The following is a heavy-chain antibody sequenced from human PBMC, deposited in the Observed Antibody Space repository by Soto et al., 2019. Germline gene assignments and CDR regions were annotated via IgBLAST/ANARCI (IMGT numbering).Heavy chain of an antibody. Sequence: EVQLVESGGGLVKPGGSLRLSCAASGFTFSNAWMNWVRQAPVKGLDWVGRINSKTDGGTTDYAAPVKGRFTISRDDSKNTLYLQMNSLKTEDTAVYYCTTWLLRSGGAFDIWCQGTMVTVSS. CDR1: GFTFSNAW. D-gene: IGHD4-17*01. CDR2: INSKTDGGTT. J-gene: IGHJ3*02. CDR3: TTWLLRSGGAFDI. V-gene: IGHV3-15*07.